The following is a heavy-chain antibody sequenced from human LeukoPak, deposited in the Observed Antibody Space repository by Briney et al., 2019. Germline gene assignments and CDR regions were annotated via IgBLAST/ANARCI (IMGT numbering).Heavy chain of an antibody. CDR3: TGAPYAEYFQH. V-gene: IGHV3-74*01. CDR2: INTDGSST. J-gene: IGHJ1*01. Sequence: GGSLRLSCAASGFTFSSYWMHWVRQAPGKGLVWVSRINTDGSSTSYADSVKGRFTISRDNAKNTLYLQMNSLRAEDTAVYYCTGAPYAEYFQHWGQGTLVTVSS. CDR1: GFTFSSYW.